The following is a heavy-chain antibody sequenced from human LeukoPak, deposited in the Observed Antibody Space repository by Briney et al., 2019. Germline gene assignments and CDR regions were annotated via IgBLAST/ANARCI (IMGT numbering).Heavy chain of an antibody. J-gene: IGHJ4*02. CDR2: ISSSGTTI. CDR1: RFTFSDTY. D-gene: IGHD6-13*01. V-gene: IGHV3-11*01. CDR3: SRPSSIWYHAVDY. Sequence: PGGSLRLFCASSRFTFSDTYMTSIRQAPGKGLEWVSYISSSGTTIYYADSVKGRFTISRDNAKNSLYLQMTSLRAEDTAVYYCSRPSSIWYHAVDYWGQGTLVTVSS.